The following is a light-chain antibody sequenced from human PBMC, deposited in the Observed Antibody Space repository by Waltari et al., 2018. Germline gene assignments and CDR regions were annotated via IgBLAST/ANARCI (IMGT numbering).Light chain of an antibody. J-gene: IGKJ1*01. CDR1: QSVNSW. CDR2: KAS. Sequence: DIQMTQSPSTLSASVGDRVAITCRASQSVNSWLAWYQQKPGKAPKFLIYKASILESVVPSRFSGSVSGTEFTLTISNLQPDDFATYYCQQYNRYSTFGQGTKVELK. V-gene: IGKV1-5*03. CDR3: QQYNRYST.